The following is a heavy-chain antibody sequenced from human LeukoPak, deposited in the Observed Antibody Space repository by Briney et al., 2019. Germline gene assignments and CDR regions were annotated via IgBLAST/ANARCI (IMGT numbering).Heavy chain of an antibody. J-gene: IGHJ4*02. V-gene: IGHV1-69*04. Sequence: SVKVSCKASGDTFSSYTISWVRQAPGQGLEWMGRIIPILGIANYAQKFQGRVTITADKSTSTAYMELSSLRSEDTAVYYCARDPGGSDDVYWGQGTLVTVSS. CDR2: IIPILGIA. CDR3: ARDPGGSDDVY. D-gene: IGHD1-26*01. CDR1: GDTFSSYT.